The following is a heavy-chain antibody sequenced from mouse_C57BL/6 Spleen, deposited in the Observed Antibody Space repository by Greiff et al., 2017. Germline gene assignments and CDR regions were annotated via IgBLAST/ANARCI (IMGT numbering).Heavy chain of an antibody. CDR3: AKDSSGSPFAY. Sequence: QVQLQQPGAELVMPGASVKLSCKASGYTFTSYWMHWVKQRPGQGLEWIGEIDPSDSYTNYNQKFKGKSTLTVDKSSSTAYMQLSSLTSEDSAVYSCAKDSSGSPFAYWGQGTLVTVSA. CDR1: GYTFTSYW. J-gene: IGHJ3*01. V-gene: IGHV1-69*01. D-gene: IGHD3-2*02. CDR2: IDPSDSYT.